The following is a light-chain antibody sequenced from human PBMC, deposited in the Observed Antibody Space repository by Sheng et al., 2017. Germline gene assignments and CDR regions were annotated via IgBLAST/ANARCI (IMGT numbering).Light chain of an antibody. J-gene: IGKJ4*01. CDR3: QQRSSRPLT. CDR1: QTVSSN. CDR2: DAS. Sequence: DIVLTQSPGTLSLSPGERATLSCRASQTVSSNSLAWYQQKPGQAPGLLIYDASTRATGIPARFSGSGSGTDFTLTISSLEPEDFAVYYCQQRSSRPLTFGGGTKVEIK. V-gene: IGKV3-11*01.